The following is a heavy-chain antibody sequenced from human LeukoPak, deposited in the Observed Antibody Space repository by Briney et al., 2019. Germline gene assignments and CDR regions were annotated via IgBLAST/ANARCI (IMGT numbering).Heavy chain of an antibody. Sequence: GGSLRLSCAASGLTFSSYAMSWVRQAPGKGLEWVAAISGSGDNTYYADSVKGRFTISRDNAKNTLYLQMNSLRAEDTAVYYCASNEVPAAMKGYYGMDVWGQGTTVTVSS. V-gene: IGHV3-23*01. J-gene: IGHJ6*02. CDR1: GLTFSSYA. CDR3: ASNEVPAAMKGYYGMDV. CDR2: ISGSGDNT. D-gene: IGHD2-2*01.